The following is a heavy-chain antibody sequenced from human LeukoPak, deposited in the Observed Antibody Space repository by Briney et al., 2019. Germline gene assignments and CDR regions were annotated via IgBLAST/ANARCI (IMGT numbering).Heavy chain of an antibody. CDR1: GGSISSGSYY. V-gene: IGHV4-61*02. CDR2: FYTSGST. CDR3: ARQTGSGLFILP. J-gene: IGHJ4*02. D-gene: IGHD3/OR15-3a*01. Sequence: PSQTLSLTCSVSGGSISSGSYYWSWIRQPAGKGLEWIGRFYTSGSTNYNPSLKSRVTISVDTSKNQFSLKLTSVTAADTAVYYCARQTGSGLFILPGGQGTLVTVSS.